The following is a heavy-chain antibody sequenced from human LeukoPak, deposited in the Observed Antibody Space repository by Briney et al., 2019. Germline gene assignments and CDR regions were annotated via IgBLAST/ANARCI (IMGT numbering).Heavy chain of an antibody. Sequence: SETLSLTCTVSGGSISSYYWSWIRQPAGKGLEWIGRIDTSGSTNYNPSLKSRVTMSVDTSKNQFSLKLSSVTAADTAVYYCARDSSGSYFPGHAFDIWGQGTMITVSS. CDR1: GGSISSYY. J-gene: IGHJ3*02. CDR3: ARDSSGSYFPGHAFDI. CDR2: IDTSGST. V-gene: IGHV4-4*07. D-gene: IGHD1-26*01.